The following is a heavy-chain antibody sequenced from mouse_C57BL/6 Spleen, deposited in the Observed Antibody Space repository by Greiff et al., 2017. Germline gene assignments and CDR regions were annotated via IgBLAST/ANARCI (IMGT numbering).Heavy chain of an antibody. Sequence: EVQLVESGPGLVKPSQSLSLTCSVTGYSITSGYYWNWIRQFPGNKLEWMGYISYDGSNNYNPSLKNRISITRDTSKNQFFLKLNSVTTEDTATYYCAREDYGSSPTDYWGQGTTLTVSS. CDR1: GYSITSGYY. J-gene: IGHJ2*01. CDR2: ISYDGSN. D-gene: IGHD1-1*01. CDR3: AREDYGSSPTDY. V-gene: IGHV3-6*01.